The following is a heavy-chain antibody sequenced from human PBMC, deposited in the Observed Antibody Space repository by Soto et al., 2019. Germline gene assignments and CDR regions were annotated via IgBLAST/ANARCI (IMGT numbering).Heavy chain of an antibody. CDR2: INPSGGTT. J-gene: IGHJ4*02. V-gene: IGHV1-46*01. D-gene: IGHD6-19*01. CDR3: ARGRGGWWKELDY. CDR1: GYTFTSYY. Sequence: QVQLVQSGAEVKKPGASVKVSCKASGYTFTSYYMHWVRQAPGQGLEWMGVINPSGGTTSYAQKFQRRVTMTRDTSTSTVYMELSSLRSEDTAVYYCARGRGGWWKELDYWGQGTLVTVSS.